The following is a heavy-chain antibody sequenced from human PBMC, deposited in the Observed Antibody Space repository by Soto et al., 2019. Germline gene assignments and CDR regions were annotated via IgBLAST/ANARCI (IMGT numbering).Heavy chain of an antibody. D-gene: IGHD4-17*01. J-gene: IGHJ4*02. CDR1: GFTFSSYA. CDR2: ISGSGGST. CDR3: AKLGYYGYLFDY. V-gene: IGHV3-23*01. Sequence: GGSLRLSCAASGFTFSSYAMSWVRQAPGKGLEWVSAISGSGGSTYYADSVKGRFTISRDNSKNTLYLQMNSLRAEDTAEYYSAKLGYYGYLFDYWGQGTLVTVSS.